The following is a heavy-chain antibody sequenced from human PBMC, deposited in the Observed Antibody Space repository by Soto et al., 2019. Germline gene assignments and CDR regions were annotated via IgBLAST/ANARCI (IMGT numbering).Heavy chain of an antibody. CDR3: AKTGYYDFWSGYPGGWFDP. V-gene: IGHV4-30-4*01. CDR2: IYYSGST. J-gene: IGHJ5*02. CDR1: GGSISSGDYY. D-gene: IGHD3-3*01. Sequence: PSETLSLTCTVSGGSISSGDYYWSWIRQPPGKGLEWIGYIYYSGSTYYNPSLKSRVTISVDTSKNQFSLKLSSVTAADTAVYYCAKTGYYDFWSGYPGGWFDPWGQGTLVTVSS.